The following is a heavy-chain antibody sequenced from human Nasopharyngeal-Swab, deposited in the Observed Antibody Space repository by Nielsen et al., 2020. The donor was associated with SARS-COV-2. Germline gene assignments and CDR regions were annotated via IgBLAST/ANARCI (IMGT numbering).Heavy chain of an antibody. D-gene: IGHD4-23*01. CDR2: IKQDGSEK. J-gene: IGHJ4*02. Sequence: GGSLRLSCAASGFTFSSYWMSWVRQAPGKGLEWVANIKQDGSEKYYVDSVKGRFTISRDNAKNSLYLQMNSLRAEDTAVYYCARGCGGNSFRWVLGKTPAYYFDYWGQGTLVTVSS. CDR3: ARGCGGNSFRWVLGKTPAYYFDY. CDR1: GFTFSSYW. V-gene: IGHV3-7*01.